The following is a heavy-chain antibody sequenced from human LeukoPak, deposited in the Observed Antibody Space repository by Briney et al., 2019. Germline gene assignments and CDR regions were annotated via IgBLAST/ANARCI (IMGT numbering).Heavy chain of an antibody. CDR3: ARGSSGYDYVWGSYRNAFDI. Sequence: PGGSLRLSCAASGFTFDDYGMSWVRQAPGKGLEWVSGINWNGGSTGYADSVKGRFTISRDNAKNSLYLQMNSLRAEDTALYYCARGSSGYDYVWGSYRNAFDIWGQGTMVTVSS. CDR1: GFTFDDYG. J-gene: IGHJ3*02. D-gene: IGHD3-16*02. CDR2: INWNGGST. V-gene: IGHV3-20*04.